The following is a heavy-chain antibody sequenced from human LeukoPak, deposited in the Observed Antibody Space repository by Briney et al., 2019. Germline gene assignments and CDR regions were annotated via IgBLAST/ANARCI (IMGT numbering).Heavy chain of an antibody. CDR3: ARVGDTALGYYAFDI. V-gene: IGHV4-59*01. J-gene: IGHJ3*02. Sequence: SETLSLTCTVSGGSISSYYWSWIRQPPGKGLEWIGYIYYSGSTNYNPSLKSRVTISVDTSKNQFSLKLSSVTAADTAVYYCARVGDTALGYYAFDIWGQGTMVTVSS. D-gene: IGHD5-18*01. CDR1: GGSISSYY. CDR2: IYYSGST.